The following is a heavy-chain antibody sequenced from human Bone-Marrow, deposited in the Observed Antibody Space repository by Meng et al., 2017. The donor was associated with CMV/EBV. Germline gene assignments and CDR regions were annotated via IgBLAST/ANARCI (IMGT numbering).Heavy chain of an antibody. Sequence: GESLKISCEVSGFTFNTSTMNWFRQAPGKGLEWVSSISSSGSFRHYADSVRGRFTVSRDNAKNSLYLQMNSLRAEDTAVYYCASDPDGDYAYLFDYWGQGTLVTVSS. V-gene: IGHV3-21*01. J-gene: IGHJ4*02. CDR2: ISSSGSFR. D-gene: IGHD4-17*01. CDR3: ASDPDGDYAYLFDY. CDR1: GFTFNTST.